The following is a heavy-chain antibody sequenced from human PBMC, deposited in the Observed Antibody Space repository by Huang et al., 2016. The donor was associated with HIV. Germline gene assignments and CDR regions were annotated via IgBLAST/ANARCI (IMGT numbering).Heavy chain of an antibody. Sequence: QVQLQQWGAGLLKPSETLSLTCAVYGGSFNVFHWSWVRQPPGKGLEWIGEINHSGRTNYNPSLKSRGTISIDTSKNQFSLKMTSVTAADTAVYHCARGRGSLTIRWFDPWGQGSQVTVSS. V-gene: IGHV4-34*01. D-gene: IGHD2-15*01. J-gene: IGHJ5*02. CDR1: GGSFNVFH. CDR2: INHSGRT. CDR3: ARGRGSLTIRWFDP.